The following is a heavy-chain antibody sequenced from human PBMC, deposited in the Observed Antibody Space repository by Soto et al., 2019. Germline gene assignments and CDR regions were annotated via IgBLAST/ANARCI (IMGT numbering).Heavy chain of an antibody. CDR3: AKKGEFWVRGLDV. D-gene: IGHD3-3*01. CDR2: IIPMYGTP. V-gene: IGHV1-69*06. CDR1: GCTFSNYA. Sequence: ASVKVSCKASGCTFSNYAISWVRQAPGQGPEWMGGIIPMYGTPNNAQKFQGRVTITADKSTNTVYMELNSLRSEDTAVYYCAKKGEFWVRGLDVWGQGTTVTVSS. J-gene: IGHJ6*02.